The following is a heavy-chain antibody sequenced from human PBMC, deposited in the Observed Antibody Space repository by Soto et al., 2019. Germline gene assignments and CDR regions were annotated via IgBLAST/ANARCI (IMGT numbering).Heavy chain of an antibody. CDR3: ARDTRFDY. J-gene: IGHJ4*02. V-gene: IGHV1-18*04. Sequence: GASLKFCCKSSGYTFTSYGISWVRQAPGQGLEWMGWISAYNGNTNYAQKLQGRVTMTTDTSTSTAYMELRSLRSDDTAVYYCARDTRFDYWGQGTLVTVSS. CDR2: ISAYNGNT. CDR1: GYTFTSYG.